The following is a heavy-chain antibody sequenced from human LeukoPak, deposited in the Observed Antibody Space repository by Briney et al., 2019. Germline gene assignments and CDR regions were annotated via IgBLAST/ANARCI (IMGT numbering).Heavy chain of an antibody. J-gene: IGHJ3*02. Sequence: SETLSLTCTVSSGSISSSSYYWGWIRQPPGKGLEWIGSIYYSGNTYYNPSLKSRVTISVDTSKNRFSLTLSSVTAADTAVFYCARSTHNSAFDIWGQGTMVTVSS. V-gene: IGHV4-39*01. CDR2: IYYSGNT. D-gene: IGHD2/OR15-2a*01. CDR3: ARSTHNSAFDI. CDR1: SGSISSSSYY.